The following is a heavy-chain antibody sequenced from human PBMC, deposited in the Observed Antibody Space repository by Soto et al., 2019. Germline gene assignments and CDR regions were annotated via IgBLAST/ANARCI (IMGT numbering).Heavy chain of an antibody. CDR2: INPSGGST. J-gene: IGHJ4*02. Sequence: ASVKVSCKASGYTFTSYYMHWVRQAPGQGLEWMGIINPSGGSTTYAQKFQGRVTMTRDESTSTAYMELSSLRSEDTAVYYCARALITMIYRIHAPIDYWGQGTLVTVSS. CDR3: ARALITMIYRIHAPIDY. D-gene: IGHD3-22*01. V-gene: IGHV1-46*01. CDR1: GYTFTSYY.